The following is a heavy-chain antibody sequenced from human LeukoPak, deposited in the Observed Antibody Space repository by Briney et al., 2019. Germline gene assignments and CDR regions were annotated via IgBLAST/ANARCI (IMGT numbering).Heavy chain of an antibody. J-gene: IGHJ4*02. V-gene: IGHV1-69*05. D-gene: IGHD2/OR15-2a*01. CDR1: GGTFSSYA. CDR3: ARKDLGSMADDY. CDR2: IIPIFGTA. Sequence: SVKVSCKASGGTFSSYAISWVRQAPGQGLEWMGRIIPIFGTANYAQKFQGRVTITTDESTSTAYMELSSLRSEDTAVYYCARKDLGSMADDYWGQGTLVTVFS.